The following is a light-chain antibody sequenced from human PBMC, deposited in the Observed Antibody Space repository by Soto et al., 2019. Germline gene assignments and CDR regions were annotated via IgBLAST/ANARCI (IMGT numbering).Light chain of an antibody. V-gene: IGLV1-44*01. CDR2: TND. Sequence: QAVVTQPPSASGAPGQRVTISCSGSSSSFASNAVNWYQQLPGTAPKLLIYTNDQRPSGVPDRFSGSKSGTSASLAISGLQSDDEADYYCAVWEDGLNGPVFGGGTKVTVL. CDR3: AVWEDGLNGPV. J-gene: IGLJ2*01. CDR1: SSSFASNA.